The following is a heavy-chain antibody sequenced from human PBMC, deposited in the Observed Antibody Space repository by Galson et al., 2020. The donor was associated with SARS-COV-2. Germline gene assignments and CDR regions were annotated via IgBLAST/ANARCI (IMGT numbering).Heavy chain of an antibody. CDR2: ISSSSSYI. CDR1: GFTFSSYS. Sequence: KIGESLKISCAASGFTFSSYSMNWVRQAPGKGLEWVSSISSSSSYIYYADSVKGRFTISRDNAKNSLYLQMNSLRAEDTAVYYCARKVGYYYYYGMDVWGQGTTVTVSS. V-gene: IGHV3-21*01. J-gene: IGHJ6*02. CDR3: ARKVGYYYYYGMDV.